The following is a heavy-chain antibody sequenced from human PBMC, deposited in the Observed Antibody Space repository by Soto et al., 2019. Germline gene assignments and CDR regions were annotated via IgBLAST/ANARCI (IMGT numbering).Heavy chain of an antibody. D-gene: IGHD3-3*01. Sequence: ASVKVSCKASGGTFSSYAISWVRQAPGQGLEWMGGIIPIFGTANYAQKFQGRVTITADESTSTAYMELSSLRSEDTAVYYCARSHASPPASYYDFWIHAFDIWGQGTMVT. CDR3: ARSHASPPASYYDFWIHAFDI. CDR1: GGTFSSYA. J-gene: IGHJ3*02. CDR2: IIPIFGTA. V-gene: IGHV1-69*13.